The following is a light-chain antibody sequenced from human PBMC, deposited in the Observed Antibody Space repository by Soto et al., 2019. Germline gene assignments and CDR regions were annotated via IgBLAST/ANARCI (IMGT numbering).Light chain of an antibody. CDR2: DAS. CDR1: QTVTNH. V-gene: IGKV3-20*01. Sequence: EIVLTQSPATLSLSPGGRATLSCRASQTVTNHLAWYQQKAGQAPRLLIFDASTRASGIPPRFSGSGSGTDFTLTISRLEPEDFAVYYCQQYGSSPHTFGQGTKLEIK. J-gene: IGKJ2*01. CDR3: QQYGSSPHT.